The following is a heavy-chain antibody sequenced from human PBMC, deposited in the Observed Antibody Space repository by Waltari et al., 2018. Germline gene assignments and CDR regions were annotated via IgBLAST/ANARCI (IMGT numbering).Heavy chain of an antibody. CDR3: ASDCSSTSCYAGLYYYMDV. V-gene: IGHV1-2*06. Sequence: QVQLVQSGAEVKKPGASVKVSCKASGYTFTGYYMHWVRQAPGQGLEWMGRINPNSGGTNYAQKFQGRVTMTRDTSISTAYMELSRLRSDDTAVYYCASDCSSTSCYAGLYYYMDVWGKGTTVTVSS. J-gene: IGHJ6*03. CDR2: INPNSGGT. D-gene: IGHD2-2*01. CDR1: GYTFTGYY.